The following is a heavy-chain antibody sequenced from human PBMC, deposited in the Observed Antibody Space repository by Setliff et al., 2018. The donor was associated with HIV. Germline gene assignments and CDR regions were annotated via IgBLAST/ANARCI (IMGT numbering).Heavy chain of an antibody. CDR2: INHSGGT. D-gene: IGHD3-10*01. V-gene: IGHV4-34*01. Sequence: SETLSXTCAVYGGSFTGYHXXWIRQPPGRGLEWIAEINHSGGTNHNPSLKSRITISVDTSKKQVSLKLTSVTAADTAIYYCARAGNFGDWDGFDVWGKGTTVTVSS. CDR3: ARAGNFGDWDGFDV. J-gene: IGHJ6*04. CDR1: GGSFTGYH.